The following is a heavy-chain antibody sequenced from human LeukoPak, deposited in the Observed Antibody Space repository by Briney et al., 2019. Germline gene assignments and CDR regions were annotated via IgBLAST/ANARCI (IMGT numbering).Heavy chain of an antibody. CDR3: AKNRSLVVVIAILFDY. J-gene: IGHJ4*02. CDR2: ISGSGGST. Sequence: GGSLRLSCAASGFTFSSYAMSWVRQAPGKGLEWVSAISGSGGSTYYADSVKGRFTISRDNSKNTLYLQVNSLRAEDTAVYYCAKNRSLVVVIAILFDYWGQGTLVTVSS. CDR1: GFTFSSYA. V-gene: IGHV3-23*01. D-gene: IGHD2-21*01.